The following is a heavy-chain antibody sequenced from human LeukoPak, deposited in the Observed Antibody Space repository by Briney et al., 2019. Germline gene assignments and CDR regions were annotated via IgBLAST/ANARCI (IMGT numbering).Heavy chain of an antibody. CDR1: GGSFSGYY. J-gene: IGHJ4*02. CDR2: INHSGST. D-gene: IGHD3-16*01. V-gene: IGHV4-34*01. Sequence: SETLSLTCAVYGGSFSGYYWSWIRQPPGKGLEWIGEINHSGSTNYNPSLKSRVTISVDTSKNQFSLKLSPVTAADTAVYYCASRPTYDYVWGSYTLTPFGYWGQGTLVTVSS. CDR3: ASRPTYDYVWGSYTLTPFGY.